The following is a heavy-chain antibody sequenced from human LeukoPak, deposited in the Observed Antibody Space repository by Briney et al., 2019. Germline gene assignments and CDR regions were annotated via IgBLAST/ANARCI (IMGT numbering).Heavy chain of an antibody. CDR3: VTTPYSGIYGDAFDM. CDR2: IYPGDSET. Sequence: GESLKISCQGSGYSFTTYWIGWVRQMPGKGLEWMGIIYPGDSETRYSPSFQGQVTISADKSISTAYLQWSSLKASDTAKYYCVTTPYSGIYGDAFDMWGQGTMVTVSS. CDR1: GYSFTTYW. V-gene: IGHV5-51*01. D-gene: IGHD1-26*01. J-gene: IGHJ3*02.